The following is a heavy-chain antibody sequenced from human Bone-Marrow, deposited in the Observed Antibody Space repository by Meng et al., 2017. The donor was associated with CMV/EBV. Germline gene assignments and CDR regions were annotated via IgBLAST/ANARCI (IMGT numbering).Heavy chain of an antibody. CDR3: ASLYDFWRVGMDV. J-gene: IGHJ6*02. CDR1: GFTFSSYS. D-gene: IGHD3-3*01. Sequence: GESLKISCAASGFTFSSYSMNWVRQAPGKGLEWVSSISSSSSYIYYADSVKGRFTISRDNAKNSLYLQMNSLRAEDTAVYYCASLYDFWRVGMDVWGQGTTVTVSS. V-gene: IGHV3-21*01. CDR2: ISSSSSYI.